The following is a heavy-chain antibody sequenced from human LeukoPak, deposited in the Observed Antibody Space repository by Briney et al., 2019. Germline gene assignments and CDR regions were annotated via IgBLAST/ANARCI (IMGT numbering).Heavy chain of an antibody. D-gene: IGHD3-10*01. CDR2: IKQDGSEK. Sequence: GGSLRLSCAASGFTFSSHWMSWVRQAPGKGLEWVANIKQDGSEKYYVDSVKGRFIISRGNAKNSLYLQMNSLRAEDTALYYCARYYSGSGSFDYWGQGTLVTVSS. J-gene: IGHJ4*02. CDR3: ARYYSGSGSFDY. CDR1: GFTFSSHW. V-gene: IGHV3-7*01.